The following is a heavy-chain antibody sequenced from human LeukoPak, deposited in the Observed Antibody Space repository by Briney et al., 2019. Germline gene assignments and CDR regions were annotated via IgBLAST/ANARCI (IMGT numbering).Heavy chain of an antibody. CDR2: ISYDGSNK. CDR3: AKDRRALIYFDY. J-gene: IGHJ4*02. CDR1: GFTFSSYG. Sequence: GGSLRLSCAASGFTFSSYGMHWVRQAPGKGPEWVAVISYDGSNKYYADSVKGRFTISRDNSKNTLYLQMNSLRAEDTAVYYCAKDRRALIYFDYWGQGTLVTVSS. V-gene: IGHV3-30*18.